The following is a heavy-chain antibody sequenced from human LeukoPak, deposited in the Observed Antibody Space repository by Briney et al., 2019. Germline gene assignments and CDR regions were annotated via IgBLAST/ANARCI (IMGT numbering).Heavy chain of an antibody. CDR2: IIPIFGTA. CDR1: VGTFSSYA. CDR3: ARDEYCSGGSCYSPLY. V-gene: IGHV1-69*06. J-gene: IGHJ4*02. D-gene: IGHD2-15*01. Sequence: SVKVSCKASVGTFSSYAISWVLQAPGQGLEWMGRIIPIFGTANYAQKFQGRVTITADKSTSTAYMELSSLRSEDTAVYYCARDEYCSGGSCYSPLYWGQGTLVTVSS.